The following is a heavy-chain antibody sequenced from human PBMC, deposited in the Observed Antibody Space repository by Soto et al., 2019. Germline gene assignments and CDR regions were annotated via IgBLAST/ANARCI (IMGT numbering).Heavy chain of an antibody. CDR2: IIPIFGTA. CDR3: GGGGVWWQQLSTFDY. D-gene: IGHD6-13*01. CDR1: GGTFSSYA. J-gene: IGHJ4*02. Sequence: QVQLVQSGAEVKKPGSSVKVSCKASGGTFSSYAISWVRQAPGQGLEWMGGIIPIFGTANYAQKFQGRVTITADGSTSTAYMELSSLRSEDKAVYYGGGGGVWWQQLSTFDYWGQGTLVTVSS. V-gene: IGHV1-69*12.